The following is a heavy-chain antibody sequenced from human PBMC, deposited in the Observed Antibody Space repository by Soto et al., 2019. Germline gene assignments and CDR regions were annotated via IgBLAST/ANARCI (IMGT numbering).Heavy chain of an antibody. CDR3: AKETLAIPGPFDF. CDR1: GFTFIAYS. Sequence: VGSLSLSCAASGFTFIAYSMHWVRQPPGKGLEWVAVVSKDGGITFYADSVRGRFTISRDNSKNTPYLHMNSLGPEDTAVYYCAKETLAIPGPFDFWGQGTLVTVSS. D-gene: IGHD2-21*01. V-gene: IGHV3-30*18. J-gene: IGHJ4*02. CDR2: VSKDGGIT.